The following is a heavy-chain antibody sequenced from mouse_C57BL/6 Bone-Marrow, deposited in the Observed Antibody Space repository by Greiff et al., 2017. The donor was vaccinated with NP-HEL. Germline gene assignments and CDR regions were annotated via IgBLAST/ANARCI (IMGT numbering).Heavy chain of an antibody. J-gene: IGHJ3*01. V-gene: IGHV1-82*01. CDR1: GYAFSSSW. CDR3: ARGAYSKRFAD. Sequence: VQLQQSGPELVKPGASVKISCKASGYAFSSSWMNWVKQRPGKGLEWIGRIYPGDGDTNYNGKFKGKATLTADKSSSTAYMQLSSLTSEDSAVYFCARGAYSKRFADWGQGTLVTVSA. D-gene: IGHD2-5*01. CDR2: IYPGDGDT.